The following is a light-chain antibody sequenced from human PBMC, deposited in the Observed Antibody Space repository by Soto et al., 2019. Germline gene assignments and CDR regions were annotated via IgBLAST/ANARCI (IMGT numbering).Light chain of an antibody. CDR1: ESVGTS. Sequence: EVVMTQSPATLSVSPGDSATLSCRASESVGTSLAWYQQTPGQGPRLLIYATSTRATGIPARFSGSGSGTEIALTISGRQPEDFAIEYCQQYKKGRPRTFGQGTKVEIK. J-gene: IGKJ1*01. V-gene: IGKV3-15*01. CDR2: ATS. CDR3: QQYKKGRPRT.